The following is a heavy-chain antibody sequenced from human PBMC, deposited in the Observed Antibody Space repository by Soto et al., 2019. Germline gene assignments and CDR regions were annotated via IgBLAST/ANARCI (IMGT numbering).Heavy chain of an antibody. CDR1: GFTFSSYS. V-gene: IGHV3-21*05. CDR2: ISPGSRYP. Sequence: SLRLSCGASGFTFSSYSMSWIRQAPGKGLEWLSYISPGSRYPAYADSVKGRFTISRDNAKRSLYLQMMSLTAEDTAIYYCVRGGGGGLFDPWGQGTMVTVSS. D-gene: IGHD2-15*01. CDR3: VRGGGGGLFDP. J-gene: IGHJ5*02.